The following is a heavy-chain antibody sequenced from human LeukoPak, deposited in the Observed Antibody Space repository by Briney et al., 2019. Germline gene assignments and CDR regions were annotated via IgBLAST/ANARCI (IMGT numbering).Heavy chain of an antibody. CDR2: IYYSGST. Sequence: SETLSLTCTVSGGSISSYYWGWIRQPPGKGLEWIGNIYYSGSTYYSPSLKSRVTISVDTSKNLFSLKLSSVTAADTAVYYCARHLFSGGWYHVDSWGQGTLITVSS. J-gene: IGHJ4*02. D-gene: IGHD6-19*01. CDR3: ARHLFSGGWYHVDS. V-gene: IGHV4-39*01. CDR1: GGSISSYY.